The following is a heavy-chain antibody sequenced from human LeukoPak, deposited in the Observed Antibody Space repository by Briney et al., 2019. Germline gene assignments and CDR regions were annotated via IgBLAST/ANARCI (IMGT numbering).Heavy chain of an antibody. CDR2: IYYSGST. V-gene: IGHV4-61*08. CDR1: GGSISSGGYY. D-gene: IGHD2-15*01. CDR3: ARINGPSPYCSGGSCYLRANWFDP. J-gene: IGHJ5*02. Sequence: PSQTLSLTCTVSGGSISSGGYYWSWIRQPPGKGLEWIGYIYYSGSTNYNPSLKSRVTISVDTSKNQFPLKLSSVTAADTAVYYCARINGPSPYCSGGSCYLRANWFDPWGQGTLVTVSS.